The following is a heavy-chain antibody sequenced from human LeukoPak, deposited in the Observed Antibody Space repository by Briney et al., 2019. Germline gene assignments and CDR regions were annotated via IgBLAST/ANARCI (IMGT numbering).Heavy chain of an antibody. CDR2: ISAYNGNT. Sequence: ASVKVSCKASGYTFTSYGISWVRQAPGQGLEWMGWISAYNGNTNYAQKLQGRVTMTTDTSTSTAYMELRSLRSDDTAVYYCAKAQGLYSSSNFDYWGQGTLVTVSS. J-gene: IGHJ4*02. CDR1: GYTFTSYG. V-gene: IGHV1-18*01. CDR3: AKAQGLYSSSNFDY. D-gene: IGHD6-6*01.